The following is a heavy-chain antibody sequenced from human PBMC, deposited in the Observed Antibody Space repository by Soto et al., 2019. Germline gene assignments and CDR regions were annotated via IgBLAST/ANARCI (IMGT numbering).Heavy chain of an antibody. CDR3: HHSTSFRKWAFDI. CDR1: GGVFSGYY. CDR2: ILHSGNI. V-gene: IGHV4-34*02. J-gene: IGHJ3*02. Sequence: QVRLPQWGAGVLKPSETLALTCAVYGGVFSGYYCSWIRQSPGKGLECIGEILHSGNINYSPSLKRRLTRSVDTSKNQFSLTLTSVTAADTAVYFCHHSTSFRKWAFDIWGPGTTVTVSS. D-gene: IGHD2-2*01.